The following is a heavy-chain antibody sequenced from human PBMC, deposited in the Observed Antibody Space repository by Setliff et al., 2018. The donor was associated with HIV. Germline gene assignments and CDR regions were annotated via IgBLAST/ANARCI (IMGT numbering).Heavy chain of an antibody. J-gene: IGHJ6*02. V-gene: IGHV4-38-2*01. Sequence: TSETLSLTCAVSGYSISSGYYWGWIRQPPGKGLEWIGSIYHSGSTYYNPSLKSRVTISVDTSKNQFSLKLSSVTAADTAVYYCARLHSSGWYYYYGMDVWGQGTTVTVPS. CDR1: GYSISSGYY. D-gene: IGHD6-19*01. CDR2: IYHSGST. CDR3: ARLHSSGWYYYYGMDV.